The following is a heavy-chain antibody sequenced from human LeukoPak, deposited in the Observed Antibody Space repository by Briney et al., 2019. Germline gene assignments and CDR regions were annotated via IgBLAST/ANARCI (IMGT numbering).Heavy chain of an antibody. J-gene: IGHJ6*02. CDR1: GFTFGSYW. Sequence: GGSLRLSCAASGFTFGSYWMHWVRQAPGKGLVWVSRINSDGSSTSYADSVKGRFTISRDNAKNTLYLQMNSLRAEDTAVYYCSKGPYYDFWSGYYTEDYYYYGMDVWGQGTTVTVSS. D-gene: IGHD3-3*01. CDR3: SKGPYYDFWSGYYTEDYYYYGMDV. CDR2: INSDGSST. V-gene: IGHV3-74*01.